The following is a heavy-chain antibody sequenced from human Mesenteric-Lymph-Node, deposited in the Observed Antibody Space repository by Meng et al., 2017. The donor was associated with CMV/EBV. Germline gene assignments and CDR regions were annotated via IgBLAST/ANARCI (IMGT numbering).Heavy chain of an antibody. CDR2: LTPDGGMT. J-gene: IGHJ4*02. Sequence: GGSLRLSCAAYGFGFSSHWMHWVRQVPGKGLVWVSRLTPDGGMTDYADSVKGRFTISRDNAKSTLYLQMNSLRAEDTGVYYCARDLRGKDDYWGQGTLVTVSS. CDR1: GFGFSSHW. V-gene: IGHV3-74*01. D-gene: IGHD5-12*01. CDR3: ARDLRGKDDY.